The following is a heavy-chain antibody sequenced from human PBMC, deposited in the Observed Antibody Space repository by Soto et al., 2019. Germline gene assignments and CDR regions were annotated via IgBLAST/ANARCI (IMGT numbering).Heavy chain of an antibody. V-gene: IGHV1-24*01. Sequence: ASVKVSCKVSGYTLTELSMHWVRQAPGKGLEWMGGFDPEDGETIYAQKFQGRVTMTEDTSTDTAYMELSSLRSEDMAVYYCATGPYYSSSWYYFDYWGQGTLVTVSS. D-gene: IGHD6-13*01. CDR2: FDPEDGET. J-gene: IGHJ4*02. CDR1: GYTLTELS. CDR3: ATGPYYSSSWYYFDY.